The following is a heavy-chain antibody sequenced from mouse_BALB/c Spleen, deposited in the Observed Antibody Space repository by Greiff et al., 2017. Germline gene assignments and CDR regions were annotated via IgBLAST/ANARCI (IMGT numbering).Heavy chain of an antibody. CDR3: ARGYYGSTFWVAY. Sequence: EVQRVESGGGLVKPGGSLKLSCAASGFTFSDYYMYWVRQTPEKRLEWVATISDGGSYTYYPDSVKGRFTISRANAKNNLYLQMSSLKSEDTAMYYCARGYYGSTFWVAYGGQGTLVTVSA. D-gene: IGHD1-1*01. J-gene: IGHJ3*01. V-gene: IGHV5-4*02. CDR2: ISDGGSYT. CDR1: GFTFSDYY.